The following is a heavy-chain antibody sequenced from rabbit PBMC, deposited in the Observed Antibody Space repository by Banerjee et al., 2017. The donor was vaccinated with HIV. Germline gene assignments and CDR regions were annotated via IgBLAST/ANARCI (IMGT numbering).Heavy chain of an antibody. Sequence: QSLEESGGDLVKPGASLTLTCTASGFSFSSSQWICWVRQAPGKGLEWIACIDTNSDSTSYASWAKGRFTISKTSSTTVTLQMTSLTAADTATYFCARETYGAAMNLWGPGTLVTVS. CDR1: GFSFSSSQW. D-gene: IGHD2-1*01. CDR3: ARETYGAAMNL. CDR2: IDTNSDST. V-gene: IGHV1S40*01. J-gene: IGHJ4*01.